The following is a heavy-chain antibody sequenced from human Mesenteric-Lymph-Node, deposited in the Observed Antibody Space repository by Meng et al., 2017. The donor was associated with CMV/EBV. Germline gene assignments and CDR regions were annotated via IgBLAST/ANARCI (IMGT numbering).Heavy chain of an antibody. Sequence: GESLKISCAASGFTFSISDMNWVRQAPGKGLEWVSSISRSGSNIYYADSVKGRFTISRDNAKNSPYLQMNSLRAEDTALYYCARIYSSPNREYDYWGQGTLVTVSS. V-gene: IGHV3-21*01. CDR3: ARIYSSPNREYDY. D-gene: IGHD3-22*01. CDR2: ISRSGSNI. J-gene: IGHJ4*02. CDR1: GFTFSISD.